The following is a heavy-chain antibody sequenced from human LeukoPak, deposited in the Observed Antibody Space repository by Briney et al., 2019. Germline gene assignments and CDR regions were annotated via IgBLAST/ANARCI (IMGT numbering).Heavy chain of an antibody. Sequence: GGSLRLSCAASGFTFSSYGMHCVRQASGKGLEWVAVISYDGSNKYYADSVKGRFTISRDNSKNTLYLQMNSLRAEDTAVYYCAKGQMGPYYFDYWGQGTLVTVSS. D-gene: IGHD2-8*01. J-gene: IGHJ4*02. CDR3: AKGQMGPYYFDY. CDR1: GFTFSSYG. CDR2: ISYDGSNK. V-gene: IGHV3-30*18.